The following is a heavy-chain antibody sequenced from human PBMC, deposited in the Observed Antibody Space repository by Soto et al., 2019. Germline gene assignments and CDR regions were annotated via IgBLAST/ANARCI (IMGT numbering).Heavy chain of an antibody. CDR2: IYYSGST. Sequence: SETLSLTCTVSGGSISSYYWSWIRQPPGKGLEWIGYIYYSGSTNYNPSLKSRVTISVDTSKNQFSLKLSSVTAADTAVYYCARSYDILTGYSPRGWFDPWGQGTLVTVS. CDR1: GGSISSYY. D-gene: IGHD3-9*01. CDR3: ARSYDILTGYSPRGWFDP. V-gene: IGHV4-59*01. J-gene: IGHJ5*02.